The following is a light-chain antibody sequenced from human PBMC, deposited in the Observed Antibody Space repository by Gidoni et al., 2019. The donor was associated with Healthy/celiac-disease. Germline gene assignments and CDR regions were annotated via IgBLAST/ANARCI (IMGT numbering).Light chain of an antibody. Sequence: DIVMTQSPDSLAVSLGDRATINCKSSQSVLYSYNNKNYLAWYQQKPGQPPKLLIYWASTRESGVPDRFSGSGSGTDLTLTISSLQAEDVAVYYGQQYYSTTRTFXQXTKVEIK. CDR3: QQYYSTTRT. J-gene: IGKJ1*01. V-gene: IGKV4-1*01. CDR2: WAS. CDR1: QSVLYSYNNKNY.